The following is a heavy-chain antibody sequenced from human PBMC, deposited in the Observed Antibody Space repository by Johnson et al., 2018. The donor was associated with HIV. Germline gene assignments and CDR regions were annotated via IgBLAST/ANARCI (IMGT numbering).Heavy chain of an antibody. CDR1: GFIFSDYA. D-gene: IGHD3-10*01. CDR2: TSYDEIKK. CDR3: ARDRFGSGRPNAFDL. Sequence: QMLLVESGGGVVQPGRSLRLSCAASGFIFSDYAMHWVRLAPGKGLEWVAFTSYDEIKKNYADSVKGRFTISRDNSKNTLYLQMNSLRIEDKAVYYCARDRFGSGRPNAFDLWGQGTMVTVSS. J-gene: IGHJ3*01. V-gene: IGHV3-30*04.